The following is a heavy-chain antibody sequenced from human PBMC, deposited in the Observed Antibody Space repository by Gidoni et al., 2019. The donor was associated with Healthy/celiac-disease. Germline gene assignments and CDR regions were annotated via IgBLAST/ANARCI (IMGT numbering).Heavy chain of an antibody. J-gene: IGHJ2*01. V-gene: IGHV3-48*01. CDR1: GFTFSSYS. CDR3: ARGPFNSYWYFDL. Sequence: EVQLGESGGGLVQPGGSVRLSCEASGFTFSSYSMNWVRQAQGKGLGWVSYISSSSSTIYYADSLKGRFTTSRDNAKNSLYLQMNILRAEDTAVYYCARGPFNSYWYFDLWGRGTLVTVSS. CDR2: ISSSSSTI.